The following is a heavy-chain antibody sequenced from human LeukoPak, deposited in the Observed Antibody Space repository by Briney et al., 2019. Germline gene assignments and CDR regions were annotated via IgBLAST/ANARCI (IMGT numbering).Heavy chain of an antibody. CDR2: INSDGSST. CDR3: AIAQSWDELFDS. CDR1: GFTFSSYW. J-gene: IGHJ4*02. V-gene: IGHV3-74*01. Sequence: SGGSLRLSCAASGFTFSSYWMHWVRQAPGKGLVWVSRINSDGSSTSYADSVKGRFTISRDSSKNTLFLQMNSLRDEDSAVYYCAIAQSWDELFDSWGQGTLVTVSS. D-gene: IGHD1-26*01.